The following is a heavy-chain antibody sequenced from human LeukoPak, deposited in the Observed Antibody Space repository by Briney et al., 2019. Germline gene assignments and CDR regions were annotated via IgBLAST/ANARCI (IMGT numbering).Heavy chain of an antibody. V-gene: IGHV4-59*08. CDR2: IYYSGTT. J-gene: IGHJ4*02. Sequence: PSETLSLTCTVSGGSISSYYWSWIRQPPGKGLEWIGYIYYSGTTNYNSSLKSRVTVSVDTSKNQISLKLSSVTAADTAVYYCAXXXXXXXSSGLDYWGQGTXXT. CDR1: GGSISSYY. CDR3: AXXXXXXXSSGLDY. D-gene: IGHD3-22*01.